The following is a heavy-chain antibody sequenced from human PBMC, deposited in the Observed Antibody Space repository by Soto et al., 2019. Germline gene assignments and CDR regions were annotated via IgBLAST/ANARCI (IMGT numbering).Heavy chain of an antibody. CDR3: VKEGLMAAAGGYFDY. V-gene: IGHV3-64D*08. CDR1: GFTFSTYG. CDR2: ISGNGGTT. Sequence: PGGSLRLSCSASGFTFSTYGLYWVRPTPGKGLEFVSAISGNGGTTHYGDSVKGRFFTSRDNSRNTLYLQMSSLRPEDTATYYCVKEGLMAAAGGYFDYWGQGTLVTVSS. J-gene: IGHJ4*02. D-gene: IGHD6-13*01.